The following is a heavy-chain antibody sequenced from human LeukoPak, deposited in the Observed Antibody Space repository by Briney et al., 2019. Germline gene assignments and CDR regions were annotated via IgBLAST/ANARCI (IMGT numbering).Heavy chain of an antibody. J-gene: IGHJ5*02. CDR2: ISGSGGST. CDR1: GFPFSSYW. V-gene: IGHV3-23*01. Sequence: GGSLRLSCVASGFPFSSYWMTWVRQAPGKGLEWVSAISGSGGSTYYADSVKGRFTISRDNSKNTLYLQMNSLRAEDTAVYYCAKLLASPDLDNWFDPWGQGTLVTVSS. CDR3: AKLLASPDLDNWFDP.